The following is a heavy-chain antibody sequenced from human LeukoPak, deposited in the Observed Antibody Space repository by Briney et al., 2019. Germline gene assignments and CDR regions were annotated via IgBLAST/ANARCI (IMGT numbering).Heavy chain of an antibody. CDR1: GFTFSSYA. Sequence: GGSLRLSCAASGFTFSSYAVSWVRQAPGKGPEWVSAISGSGGSTYYADSVKGRFTISRDNSKNTLYLQMNSLRAEDTAVYYCAKDLRQLRPFFDYWGQGTLVNVSS. CDR2: ISGSGGST. V-gene: IGHV3-23*01. D-gene: IGHD1-26*01. CDR3: AKDLRQLRPFFDY. J-gene: IGHJ4*02.